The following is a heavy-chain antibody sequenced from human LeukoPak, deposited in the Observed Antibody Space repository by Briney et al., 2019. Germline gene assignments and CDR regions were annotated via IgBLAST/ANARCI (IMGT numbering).Heavy chain of an antibody. Sequence: GASVKVSCKASGYTFTSYGISWVRQDPGQGLEWMGWISAYNGNTNYAQKLQGRVTMTTDTSTSTAYMELRSLRSDDTAVYYCARDGAYCGGDCYPNYYYYYGMDVWGQGTTVTVSS. CDR2: ISAYNGNT. V-gene: IGHV1-18*01. J-gene: IGHJ6*02. D-gene: IGHD2-21*02. CDR3: ARDGAYCGGDCYPNYYYYYGMDV. CDR1: GYTFTSYG.